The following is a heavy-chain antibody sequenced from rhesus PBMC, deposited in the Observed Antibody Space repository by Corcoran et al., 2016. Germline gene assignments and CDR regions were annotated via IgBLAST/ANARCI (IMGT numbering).Heavy chain of an antibody. V-gene: IGHV4-122*02. CDR3: ARWGRYYYGLDS. D-gene: IGHD7-45*01. CDR1: GGSISSGYYN. J-gene: IGHJ6*01. Sequence: QVQLQESGPGLVKPSETLSLTCAGSGGSISSGYYNWSWYRQPPGKGLEWIGYITYSGSTSYNPSLKRRVTISRDTSKNQFSLKLSSVTAADPAVYYCARWGRYYYGLDSWGQGVVVTVSS. CDR2: ITYSGST.